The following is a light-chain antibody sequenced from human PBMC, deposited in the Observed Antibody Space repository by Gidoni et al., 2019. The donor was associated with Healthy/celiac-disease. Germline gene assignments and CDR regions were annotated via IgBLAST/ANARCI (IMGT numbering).Light chain of an antibody. V-gene: IGKV4-1*01. CDR2: WAS. CDR1: QSVLYSSNNTNY. J-gene: IGKJ1*01. Sequence: DIVMTQSPDSLAVSLGERATINCKSSQSVLYSSNNTNYFAWYQQKPGQPPKLLIYWASTRESGVPDRVSGSGSGTDSTLTISSLQAEDVAVYYCQQYYSTPWTFGQGTKVEIK. CDR3: QQYYSTPWT.